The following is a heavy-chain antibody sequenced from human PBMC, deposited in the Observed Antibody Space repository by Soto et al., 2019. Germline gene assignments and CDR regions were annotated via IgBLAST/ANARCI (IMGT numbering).Heavy chain of an antibody. CDR2: ITATGDRT. Sequence: GGSLRLSCEDSGFRFSSYSMSLVRQTPGKGLEWVAAITATGDRTYYADSVTGRFTISRDNSKKTHYLQMTSLRAEDTAMYYCATMNGYFEYWGQGTPVTVSS. D-gene: IGHD3-22*01. V-gene: IGHV3-23*01. J-gene: IGHJ4*02. CDR1: GFRFSSYS. CDR3: ATMNGYFEY.